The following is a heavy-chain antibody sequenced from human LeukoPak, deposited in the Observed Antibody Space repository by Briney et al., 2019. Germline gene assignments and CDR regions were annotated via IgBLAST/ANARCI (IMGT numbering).Heavy chain of an antibody. Sequence: ASVKVSCKASGYTFTSYGISWVRQAPGQGLEWMGWISAYNGNTNYAQKLQGRVTMTTDTSTSTGYMELRSLRSDDTAVYYCARGDGYCSGGSCKIFDYWGQGTLVTVSS. CDR2: ISAYNGNT. V-gene: IGHV1-18*01. D-gene: IGHD2-15*01. J-gene: IGHJ4*02. CDR1: GYTFTSYG. CDR3: ARGDGYCSGGSCKIFDY.